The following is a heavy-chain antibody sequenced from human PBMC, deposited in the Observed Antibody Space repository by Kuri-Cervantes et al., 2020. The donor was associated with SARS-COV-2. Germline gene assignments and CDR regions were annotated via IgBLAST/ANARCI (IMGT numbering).Heavy chain of an antibody. V-gene: IGHV3-30*02. CDR2: IRYDGSNK. CDR1: GFTFSSYG. J-gene: IGHJ3*02. Sequence: GGSLRLSCAASGFTFSSYGMHWVRQAPGMGLEWVAFIRYDGSNKYYADSVKGRFTISRDNSKNTLYLQMNSLRAEDTAVYYCAKLSNWDDAFDIWGQGTMVTVSS. CDR3: AKLSNWDDAFDI. D-gene: IGHD1-1*01.